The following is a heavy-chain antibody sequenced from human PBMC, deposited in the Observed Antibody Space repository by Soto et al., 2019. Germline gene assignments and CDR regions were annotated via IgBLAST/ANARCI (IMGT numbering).Heavy chain of an antibody. CDR1: GFTFSDYY. J-gene: IGHJ4*02. V-gene: IGHV3-11*01. CDR3: ARDPQWYYGSGSYYNFDY. CDR2: ISSSGSTI. Sequence: GGSLRLSCAASGFTFSDYYMSWIRQAPGKGLEWVSYISSSGSTIYYADSVKGRFTISRDNAKNSLYLQMNSLRAEDTAVYYCARDPQWYYGSGSYYNFDYWGQGTLVTVSS. D-gene: IGHD3-10*01.